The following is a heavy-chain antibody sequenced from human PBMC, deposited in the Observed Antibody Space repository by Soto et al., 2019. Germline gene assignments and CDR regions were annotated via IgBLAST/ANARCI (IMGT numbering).Heavy chain of an antibody. D-gene: IGHD3-10*01. J-gene: IGHJ3*02. V-gene: IGHV1-69*06. CDR3: ERGAYGSGNYYTGHSAFYI. Sequence: QVQLEQSGAEVKKPGSSVKVSCKASGGTLSDNGVAWLRQAPGQGLEWMGGTIPVFNTEKYAQKFQGRVTDTAVKFTNIDYMELGSLRSEDTAFNFCERGAYGSGNYYTGHSAFYICCQGTMVIVSS. CDR1: GGTLSDNG. CDR2: TIPVFNTE.